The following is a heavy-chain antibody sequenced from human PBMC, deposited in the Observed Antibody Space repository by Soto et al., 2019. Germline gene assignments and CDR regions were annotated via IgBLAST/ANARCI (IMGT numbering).Heavy chain of an antibody. CDR1: GFTFSNYW. CDR2: TNSDGSTS. CDR3: TSGECVGGSCYSLAGSFYYYMDV. V-gene: IGHV3-74*01. D-gene: IGHD2-15*01. J-gene: IGHJ6*03. Sequence: EVQLVESGGGLVQPGGSLRLSCAASGFTFSNYWMYWVRQAPGKGLVWVARTNSDGSTSSYADSVKGRFTISRDNAKTTLYLQMNSMRAEDTAVYYCTSGECVGGSCYSLAGSFYYYMDVWGQGTPVTVFS.